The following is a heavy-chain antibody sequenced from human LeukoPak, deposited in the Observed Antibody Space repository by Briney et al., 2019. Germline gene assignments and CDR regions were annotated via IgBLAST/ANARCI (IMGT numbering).Heavy chain of an antibody. CDR3: AKALPAAITLDAFDI. CDR2: IYSGGST. J-gene: IGHJ3*02. D-gene: IGHD2-2*02. Sequence: GGSLRLSCAASGFTVSSNYMSWVRQAPGKGLEWVSVIYSGGSTYYADSVKGRFTISRDNSKNTLYLQMNSLRAEDTAVYYCAKALPAAITLDAFDIWGQGTMVTVSS. V-gene: IGHV3-53*01. CDR1: GFTVSSNY.